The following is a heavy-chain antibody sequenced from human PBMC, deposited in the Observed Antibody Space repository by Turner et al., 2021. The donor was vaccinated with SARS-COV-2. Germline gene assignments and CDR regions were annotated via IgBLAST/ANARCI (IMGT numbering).Heavy chain of an antibody. CDR2: VSSIGGT. J-gene: IGHJ3*01. Sequence: QVQLQESGPGLVTPSQSLSFTCTVSGGSISSAGNHWSWTRQFPGKDREWRGSVSSIGGTYYNPALKSRVTMLVDTSKNKISLRLTSVTAADTAVDYCARETFDSSGRSDGFDLWGQGTMVTVSS. CDR3: ARETFDSSGRSDGFDL. CDR1: GGSISSAGNH. V-gene: IGHV4-31*03. D-gene: IGHD3-22*01.